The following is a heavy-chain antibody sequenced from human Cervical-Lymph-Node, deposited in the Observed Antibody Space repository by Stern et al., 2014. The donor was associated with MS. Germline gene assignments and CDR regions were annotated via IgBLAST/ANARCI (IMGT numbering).Heavy chain of an antibody. V-gene: IGHV3-9*01. CDR2: ITWNSVSV. D-gene: IGHD3-3*01. J-gene: IGHJ4*02. CDR3: AKGSGGSGYYPVALDY. CDR1: GFTFDDYA. Sequence: EVHLVESGGGLVQPGRSLRLSCAASGFTFDDYAMHWVRQAPGKGLEWVSGITWNSVSVGYADSVKGRFTISRDNAKNSRYLQMNSLRGDDTALYYCAKGSGGSGYYPVALDYWGQGTLVTVSS.